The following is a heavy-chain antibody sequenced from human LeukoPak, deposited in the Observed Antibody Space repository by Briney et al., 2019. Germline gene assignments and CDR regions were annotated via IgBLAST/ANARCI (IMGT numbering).Heavy chain of an antibody. Sequence: GGSLRLSCAASGFTFSSYSMNWVRQAPGKGLEWVSSISSSSSYIYYADSVKGRFTISRDNAKNSLYLQMNSLRAEDTAVYYCARAACSSTSCYPQYYYYYMDVWGKGTTVTVSS. CDR1: GFTFSSYS. D-gene: IGHD2-2*01. V-gene: IGHV3-21*01. CDR3: ARAACSSTSCYPQYYYYYMDV. CDR2: ISSSSSYI. J-gene: IGHJ6*03.